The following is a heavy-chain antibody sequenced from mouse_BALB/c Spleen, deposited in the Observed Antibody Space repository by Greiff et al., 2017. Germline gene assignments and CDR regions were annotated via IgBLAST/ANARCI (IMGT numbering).Heavy chain of an antibody. CDR1: GFSLTSYG. Sequence: VQGVESGPGLVQPSQSLSITCTVSGFSLTSYGVHWVRQYPGKGLEWLGVIWSGGSTDYNAAFISRLSISKDNSKSQVFLKMNSLQANDTAIYYCARKNYRYGYAMDYWGQGTSVTVSS. V-gene: IGHV2-2*02. CDR2: IWSGGST. J-gene: IGHJ4*01. D-gene: IGHD2-14*01. CDR3: ARKNYRYGYAMDY.